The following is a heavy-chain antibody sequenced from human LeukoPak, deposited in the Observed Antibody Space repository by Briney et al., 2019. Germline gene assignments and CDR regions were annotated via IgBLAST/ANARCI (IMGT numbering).Heavy chain of an antibody. CDR1: GLTFSNYW. V-gene: IGHV3-7*01. Sequence: GGSLRLSCAASGLTFSNYWMAWVRQAPGKGLEWVANIKQDGSDKYYVDSVKGRFTISRDNAKNSLYLQINSLRAEDTAVYYCTRDSGCLDVWGQGTTVTVSS. J-gene: IGHJ6*02. CDR3: TRDSGCLDV. D-gene: IGHD6-25*01. CDR2: IKQDGSDK.